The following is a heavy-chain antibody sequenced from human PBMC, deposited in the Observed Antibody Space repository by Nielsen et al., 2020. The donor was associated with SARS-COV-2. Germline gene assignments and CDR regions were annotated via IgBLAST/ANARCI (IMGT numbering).Heavy chain of an antibody. CDR3: ARATNDRYYYDSSGPNDAFDI. Sequence: SLKISCAASGFTFSSYEMNWVRQAPGKGLEWVSYISSSGSTIYYADSVKGRFTISRDNAKNSLYLQMNSLRAEDTAVYYCARATNDRYYYDSSGPNDAFDIWGQGTMVTVSS. CDR2: ISSSGSTI. D-gene: IGHD3-22*01. CDR1: GFTFSSYE. V-gene: IGHV3-48*03. J-gene: IGHJ3*02.